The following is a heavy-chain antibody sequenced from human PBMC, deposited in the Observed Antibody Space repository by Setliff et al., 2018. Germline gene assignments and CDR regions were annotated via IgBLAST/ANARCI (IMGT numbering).Heavy chain of an antibody. CDR1: GGSFSNHY. J-gene: IGHJ2*01. CDR3: ARSRTIAVKGGVFAV. V-gene: IGHV4-59*06. CDR2: IYYSGST. D-gene: IGHD6-19*01. Sequence: SETLSLTCAVSGGSFSNHYWTWIRQTPGKGLEWIGYIYYSGSTYYNPSLKSRVTISLDTSENQFSLELTSVTAADTAVYYCARSRTIAVKGGVFAVWGRGTLVTVSS.